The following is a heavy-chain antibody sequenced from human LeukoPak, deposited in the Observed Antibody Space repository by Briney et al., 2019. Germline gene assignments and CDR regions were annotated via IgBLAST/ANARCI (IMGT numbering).Heavy chain of an antibody. J-gene: IGHJ5*02. D-gene: IGHD4-23*01. CDR3: ARSYGGKRGRNWFDP. V-gene: IGHV1-8*01. CDR1: GYTFTSYD. CDR2: MNPNSGNT. Sequence: VASVKVSCKASGYTFTSYDINWVRQATGQGLEWMGWMNPNSGNTGYAQKFQGRVTMTRNTSISTAYMELSSLRSEDTAVYYCARSYGGKRGRNWFDPWGQGTLVTVSS.